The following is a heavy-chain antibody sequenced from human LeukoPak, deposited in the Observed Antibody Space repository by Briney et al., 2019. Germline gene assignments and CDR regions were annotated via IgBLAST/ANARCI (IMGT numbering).Heavy chain of an antibody. CDR2: ISGSGGST. CDR3: ARGRGYSYGYFDY. V-gene: IGHV3-23*01. D-gene: IGHD5-18*01. CDR1: GFAFSDYY. Sequence: GGSLRLSCAASGFAFSDYYMSWVRQAPGKGLEWVSAISGSGGSTYYADSVKGRFTISRDNSKNTLYLQMGSVRAEDMAVYYCARGRGYSYGYFDYWGQGTLVTVSS. J-gene: IGHJ4*02.